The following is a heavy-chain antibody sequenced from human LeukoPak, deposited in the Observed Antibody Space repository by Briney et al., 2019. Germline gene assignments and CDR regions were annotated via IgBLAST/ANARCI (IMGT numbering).Heavy chain of an antibody. V-gene: IGHV3-23*01. CDR2: ISGSGDST. CDR1: EFSFSNYA. Sequence: GGSLRLSCAASEFSFSNYAMSWVRQAPGKGLEWVSAISGSGDSTYYADSVKGRFTISRDNAKNSLYLQMNSLRAEDTAVYYCARDYDSSGYPYDYWGQGTLVTVSS. D-gene: IGHD3-22*01. CDR3: ARDYDSSGYPYDY. J-gene: IGHJ4*02.